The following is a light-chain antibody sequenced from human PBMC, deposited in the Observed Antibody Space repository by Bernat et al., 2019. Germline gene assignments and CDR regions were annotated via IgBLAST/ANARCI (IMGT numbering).Light chain of an antibody. J-gene: IGKJ4*01. CDR1: QSLLHSNGYNY. Sequence: DIVMTQSPLSLPVTPGEPASISCRSSQSLLHSNGYNYLDWYLQKPGQSPQLLIYLGSNRASGVPDRFSGSGSGTDFTLKISRVEAEEVGVYYCMQALQTPRRTFGGGTKVEIK. V-gene: IGKV2-28*01. CDR2: LGS. CDR3: MQALQTPRRT.